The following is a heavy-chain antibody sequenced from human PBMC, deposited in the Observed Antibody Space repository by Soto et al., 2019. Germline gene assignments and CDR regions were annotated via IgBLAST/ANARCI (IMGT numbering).Heavy chain of an antibody. V-gene: IGHV4-59*01. J-gene: IGHJ5*02. CDR1: GGSISSYY. CDR2: IHYSGST. CDR3: ARGGVAARKGRWFDP. Sequence: QVQLQESGPGLVKPSETLSLTCTVSGGSISSYYWGWIRQPPGKRLEWIGYIHYSGSTNYNPSLRSRVTISVDPPKNQFSLKVNSMTAADTAIYYCARGGVAARKGRWFDPWGQGTLVTVSS. D-gene: IGHD6-25*01.